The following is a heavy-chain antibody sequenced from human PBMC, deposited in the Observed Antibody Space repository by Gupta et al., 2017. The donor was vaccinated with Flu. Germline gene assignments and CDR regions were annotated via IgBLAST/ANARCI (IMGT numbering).Heavy chain of an antibody. V-gene: IGHV3-49*04. D-gene: IGHD3-3*01. CDR3: TREHDVGIFPVVDPFDF. Sequence: EVQLVESGGGLVQPGRSLRLSCTASGFSIRDYSLTWVRQAPGKGLEWVGFIRTRPYSETTEYAVSVRGRFTISRDDSKNIAYLQMNSLKSDDTAIYYCTREHDVGIFPVVDPFDFWGQGTRVTVSS. J-gene: IGHJ4*02. CDR2: IRTRPYSETT. CDR1: GFSIRDYS.